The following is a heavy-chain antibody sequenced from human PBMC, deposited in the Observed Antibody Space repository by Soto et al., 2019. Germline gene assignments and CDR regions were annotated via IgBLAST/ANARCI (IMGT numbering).Heavy chain of an antibody. J-gene: IGHJ5*02. CDR3: ARDLNDFWSRYRELNWFDT. Sequence: GGSLRLSCAASGFTFSSYSMNWVRQAPGKGLEWVSSISSSSSYIYYADSVKGRFTISRDNAKNSLYLQMNSLRAEDTAVYYCARDLNDFWSRYRELNWFDTWGQGTLVTVSS. V-gene: IGHV3-21*01. CDR1: GFTFSSYS. CDR2: ISSSSSYI. D-gene: IGHD3-3*01.